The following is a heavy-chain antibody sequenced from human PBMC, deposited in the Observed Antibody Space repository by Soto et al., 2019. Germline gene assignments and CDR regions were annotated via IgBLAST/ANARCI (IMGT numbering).Heavy chain of an antibody. CDR2: IWYDGSNK. CDR1: GFTFSSYG. V-gene: IGHV3-33*01. CDR3: ARDRNDMLDY. J-gene: IGHJ4*02. D-gene: IGHD1-1*01. Sequence: GGSLRLSCAASGFTFSSYGMHWVRQAPGKGLEWVAIIWYDGSNKYYADSVKGRFTISRDNSENTLFLQMISLRAEDTAVYYCARDRNDMLDYWGEGTLVTVS.